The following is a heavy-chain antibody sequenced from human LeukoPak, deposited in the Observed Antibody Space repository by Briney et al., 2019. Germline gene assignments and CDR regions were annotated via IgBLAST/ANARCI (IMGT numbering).Heavy chain of an antibody. D-gene: IGHD2-15*01. CDR1: GFTFSSYG. CDR2: ISYDGSNK. Sequence: PGRSLRLSCAASGFTFSSYGMHWVRQAPGKGLEWVAVISYDGSNKYYADSVKGRFTISRDNSKNTLYLQMNSLRAEDTAVYYCAKERGYCSGGSCYRSIFFDYWGQGTLVTVSS. V-gene: IGHV3-30*18. J-gene: IGHJ4*02. CDR3: AKERGYCSGGSCYRSIFFDY.